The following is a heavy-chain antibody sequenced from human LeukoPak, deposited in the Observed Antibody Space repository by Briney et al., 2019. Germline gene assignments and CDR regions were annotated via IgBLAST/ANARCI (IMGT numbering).Heavy chain of an antibody. V-gene: IGHV1-69*13. D-gene: IGHD3-22*01. Sequence: SVKVSCKASGGTFGSYAISWVRQAPGQGLEWMGGIIPIFGTANYAQKFQGRVTITADESTSTAYMELSSLRSEDTAVYYCARAILGYDSSGYYYIYYFDYWGQGTLVTVSS. CDR2: IIPIFGTA. CDR1: GGTFGSYA. J-gene: IGHJ4*02. CDR3: ARAILGYDSSGYYYIYYFDY.